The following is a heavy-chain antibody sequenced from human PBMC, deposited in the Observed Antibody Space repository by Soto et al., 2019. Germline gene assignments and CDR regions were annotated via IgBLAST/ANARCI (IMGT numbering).Heavy chain of an antibody. CDR1: GFTFSSYA. CDR3: ARGSGGGNYFDY. J-gene: IGHJ4*02. V-gene: IGHV3-30-3*01. Sequence: QVQLVESGGGVVQPGRSLRLSCAASGFTFSSYAMHWVRQAPGKGLEWVAVISYDGSNKYYADSVKGRFTISRDNSTNTLYLQMNSLRAEDTAVYYCARGSGGGNYFDYWGQGTLVTVSS. CDR2: ISYDGSNK. D-gene: IGHD2-15*01.